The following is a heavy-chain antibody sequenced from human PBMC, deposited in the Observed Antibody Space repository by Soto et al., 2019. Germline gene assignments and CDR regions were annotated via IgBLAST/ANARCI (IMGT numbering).Heavy chain of an antibody. D-gene: IGHD3-3*01. Sequence: EVQLVESGGGLVQPGGSLRLSCAASGFTFSSYWMSWVRQAPGKGLEWVANIKQDGSEKYYVDSVKGRFTISRDNAKNSLYLQMNSLRAEDTAVYYCARDSIDYMIFGVVTRNYYMYVWGKGTTVTVSS. CDR1: GFTFSSYW. V-gene: IGHV3-7*01. CDR2: IKQDGSEK. J-gene: IGHJ6*03. CDR3: ARDSIDYMIFGVVTRNYYMYV.